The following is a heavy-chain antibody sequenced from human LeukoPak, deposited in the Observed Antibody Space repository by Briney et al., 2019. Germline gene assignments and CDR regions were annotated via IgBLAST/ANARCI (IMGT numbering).Heavy chain of an antibody. Sequence: GGSLRLSCAASGFTFSSYSMNWVRQAPGKGLEWVSSISSSSSYIYYADSVKGRFTISRDNAKNSLYLQMNSLRVEDTAVYYCASSLGYYDSSGYYDYWGQGTLVTVSS. CDR2: ISSSSSYI. V-gene: IGHV3-21*01. J-gene: IGHJ4*02. CDR3: ASSLGYYDSSGYYDY. CDR1: GFTFSSYS. D-gene: IGHD3-22*01.